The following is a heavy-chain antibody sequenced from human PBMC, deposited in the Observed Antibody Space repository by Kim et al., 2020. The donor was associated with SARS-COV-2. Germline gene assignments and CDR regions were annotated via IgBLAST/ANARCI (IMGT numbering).Heavy chain of an antibody. J-gene: IGHJ4*02. V-gene: IGHV3-23*01. CDR3: MKGGWGWIWDH. CDR2: IDGSDGTT. D-gene: IGHD2-2*03. Sequence: GGSLRLSCTTSRFTFTGYAMSWVRQAPGKGLEWVSSIDGSDGTTYYVDSVKGRFTISRDNSKNTLYLQMSNLRADDTAVYYCMKGGWGWIWDHWGQGTL. CDR1: RFTFTGYA.